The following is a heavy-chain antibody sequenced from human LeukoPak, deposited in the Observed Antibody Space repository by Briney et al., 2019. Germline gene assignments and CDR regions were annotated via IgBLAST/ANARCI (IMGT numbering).Heavy chain of an antibody. CDR3: ARGSGMVRGPDSHYYGMDV. Sequence: GASVKVSCKASVYSFTDYYMHWVRQAPGQGLEWMGWMNPNSGNTGYAHKFQGRVTMTRNTSINTAYMELSSLRSEDTAVYYCARGSGMVRGPDSHYYGMDVWGQGTTVTVSS. CDR1: VYSFTDYY. J-gene: IGHJ6*02. V-gene: IGHV1-8*02. CDR2: MNPNSGNT. D-gene: IGHD3-10*01.